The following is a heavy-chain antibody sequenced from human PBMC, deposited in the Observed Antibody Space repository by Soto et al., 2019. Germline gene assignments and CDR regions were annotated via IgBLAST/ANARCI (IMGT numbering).Heavy chain of an antibody. CDR1: GGTFSAYT. CDR3: ATNWGGGLHSESYNWLDP. CDR2: ISPIFGTT. V-gene: IGHV1-69*01. J-gene: IGHJ5*02. D-gene: IGHD7-27*01. Sequence: QVQLVQSGAEVKKPGSSVKISCRASGGTFSAYTLSWVRQAPGQGLEWLGGISPIFGTTKYAQKFQCRVTFTADESARTAYLELGSVRSDDTAVYYCATNWGGGLHSESYNWLDPWGQGTRVTVSS.